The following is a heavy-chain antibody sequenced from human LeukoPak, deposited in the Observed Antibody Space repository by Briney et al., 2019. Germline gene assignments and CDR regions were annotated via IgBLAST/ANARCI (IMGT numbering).Heavy chain of an antibody. D-gene: IGHD2-2*01. CDR3: ARGDRGSSTSCYIDY. CDR1: GFQFRTFA. Sequence: GGSLRLSCAASGFQFRTFALNWVRQAPGKGLEWVSSISSNDNYMYYGDSVKGRFTISRDNAKNSLYLQMNSLRAEDTAVYYCARGDRGSSTSCYIDYWGQGTLVTVSS. CDR2: ISSNDNYM. J-gene: IGHJ4*02. V-gene: IGHV3-21*06.